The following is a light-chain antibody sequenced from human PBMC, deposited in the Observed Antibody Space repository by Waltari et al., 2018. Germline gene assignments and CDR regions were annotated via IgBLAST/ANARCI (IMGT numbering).Light chain of an antibody. CDR1: QPIRDA. Sequence: VQMTQSPSSLSASVGDRVAITCRSSQPIRDALSWYQQKPGTAPKLLIHSASALQTGVPSRFSGSGSGTHFTLTITSLQPEDFATYYGQQSFITPLTFGVGT. V-gene: IGKV1-39*01. J-gene: IGKJ4*01. CDR2: SAS. CDR3: QQSFITPLT.